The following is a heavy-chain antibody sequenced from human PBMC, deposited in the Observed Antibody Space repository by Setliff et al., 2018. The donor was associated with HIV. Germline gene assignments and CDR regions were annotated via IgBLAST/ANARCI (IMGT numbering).Heavy chain of an antibody. CDR3: ARLGYSGSLVGAFDI. CDR1: GGSITGYY. Sequence: SETLSLTCTVSGGSITGYYWSWIRQPPGKGLEWIGWIYYSGNTRYNPSLKSRITMSLDTSKNQISLKLSSVTAADPAVYYCARLGYSGSLVGAFDIWGQGTMVTVSS. V-gene: IGHV4-59*12. CDR2: IYYSGNT. J-gene: IGHJ3*02. D-gene: IGHD1-26*01.